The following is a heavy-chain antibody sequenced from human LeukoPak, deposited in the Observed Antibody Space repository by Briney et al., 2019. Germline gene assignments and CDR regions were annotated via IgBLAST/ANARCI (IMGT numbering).Heavy chain of an antibody. CDR2: INPNSGGT. J-gene: IGHJ4*02. CDR1: GYTFTGYY. D-gene: IGHD5-12*01. V-gene: IGHV1-2*04. CDR3: ARGIVATPYYFDY. Sequence: ASVKVSCKASGYTFTGYYIHWVRQAPGQGLEWMGWINPNSGGTNYAQKFQGWVTMTRDTSISTAYMELSRLRSDDTAVYYCARGIVATPYYFDYWGQGTLVTVSS.